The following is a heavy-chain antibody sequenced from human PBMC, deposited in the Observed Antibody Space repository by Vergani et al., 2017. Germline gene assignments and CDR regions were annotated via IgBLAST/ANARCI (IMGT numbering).Heavy chain of an antibody. V-gene: IGHV1-3*01. CDR2: INAGNDNT. Sequence: QVQLVQSGAEVKKPGASVKVSCKASGYTFTSYAMHWVRQAPGQRLEWMGWINAGNDNTKYSQKFQGRVTITRDTSASTAYMELSSLRSEDTAVYYCAREGFYDYVWGSYRLRGGYYFDYWGQGTLVTVSS. CDR3: AREGFYDYVWGSYRLRGGYYFDY. J-gene: IGHJ4*02. D-gene: IGHD3-16*02. CDR1: GYTFTSYA.